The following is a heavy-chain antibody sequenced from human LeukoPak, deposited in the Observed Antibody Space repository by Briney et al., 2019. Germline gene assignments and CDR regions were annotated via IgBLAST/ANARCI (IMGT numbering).Heavy chain of an antibody. CDR2: IYTSGST. D-gene: IGHD2-2*01. CDR1: GGSISSYY. V-gene: IGHV4-4*09. CDR3: ARQMCTSTSCLTKNAFDI. Sequence: SETLSLTCTVSGGSISSYYWSWVRQPPGKGLEWIGYIYTSGSTTYNPSLTSRVTISVDTSTNQFSLDLSSVTAADTAAYCCARQMCTSTSCLTKNAFDIWGQGTMDSVSS. J-gene: IGHJ3*02.